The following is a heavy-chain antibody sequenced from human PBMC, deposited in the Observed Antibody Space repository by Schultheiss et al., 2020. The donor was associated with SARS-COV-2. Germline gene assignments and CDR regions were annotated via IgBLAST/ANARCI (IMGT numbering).Heavy chain of an antibody. Sequence: GESLKISCAASGFTFSTFAMHWVRQAPGKGLVWVSRINSDGRTTTYADSVKGRFTISRDNAKNSLYLQMNSLRAEDTAVYYCAKGGDYDGYVAYWGQGTLVTVSS. CDR1: GFTFSTFA. D-gene: IGHD3-22*01. J-gene: IGHJ4*02. V-gene: IGHV3-74*01. CDR2: INSDGRTT. CDR3: AKGGDYDGYVAY.